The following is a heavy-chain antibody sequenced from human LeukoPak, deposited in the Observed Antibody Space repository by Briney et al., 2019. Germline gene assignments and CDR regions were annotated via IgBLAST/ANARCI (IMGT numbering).Heavy chain of an antibody. Sequence: GGSLRLSCAASGFTFSSYSMNWVRQAPGKGLEWVSSISSSSSYIYYADSVKGRFTISRDNAKNSLYLQMSSLRAEDAAVYYCAKTYIAARPRGAFDIWGQGTMVTVSS. CDR3: AKTYIAARPRGAFDI. CDR2: ISSSSSYI. J-gene: IGHJ3*02. V-gene: IGHV3-21*01. CDR1: GFTFSSYS. D-gene: IGHD6-6*01.